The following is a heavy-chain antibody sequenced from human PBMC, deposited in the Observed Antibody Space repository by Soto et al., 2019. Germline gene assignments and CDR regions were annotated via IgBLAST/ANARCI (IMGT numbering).Heavy chain of an antibody. D-gene: IGHD5-12*01. Sequence: HPGGSLRLSCAASGFTFSSYAMHWVRQAPGKGLEWVAVISYDGSNKYYADSVKGRFTISRDNSKNTLYLQMNSLRAEDTAVYYCARRGGYNRPGAFDIWGQGTMVTVSS. CDR1: GFTFSSYA. CDR2: ISYDGSNK. CDR3: ARRGGYNRPGAFDI. V-gene: IGHV3-30-3*01. J-gene: IGHJ3*02.